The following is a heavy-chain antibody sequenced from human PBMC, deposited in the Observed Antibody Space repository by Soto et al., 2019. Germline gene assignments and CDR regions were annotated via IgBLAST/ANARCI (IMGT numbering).Heavy chain of an antibody. V-gene: IGHV4-34*01. J-gene: IGHJ4*02. Sequence: SETLSLTCSVYGGSFSGYYWSWIRQPPGKGLEWIGEINHSGSTNYNPSLKSRVTISVDTSKNQFSLKLSSVTAADTAVYYCARGRDITMIVVYYFDYRGQRTPVTVSS. CDR2: INHSGST. D-gene: IGHD3-22*01. CDR3: ARGRDITMIVVYYFDY. CDR1: GGSFSGYY.